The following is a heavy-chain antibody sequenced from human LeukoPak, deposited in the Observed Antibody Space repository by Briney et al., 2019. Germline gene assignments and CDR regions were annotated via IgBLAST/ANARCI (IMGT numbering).Heavy chain of an antibody. V-gene: IGHV3-74*01. Sequence: GGSLRLSCAASEFTFSTYWMHWVRQAPGKGLVWVSHISGDGRSTSYADSVKGRFTISRDNAKNSLYLQMNSLRAEDTAVYYFARGETPWGGRHYNNYMDVWGKGPTLTV. CDR1: EFTFSTYW. D-gene: IGHD3-10*01. CDR2: ISGDGRST. CDR3: ARGETPWGGRHYNNYMDV. J-gene: IGHJ6*03.